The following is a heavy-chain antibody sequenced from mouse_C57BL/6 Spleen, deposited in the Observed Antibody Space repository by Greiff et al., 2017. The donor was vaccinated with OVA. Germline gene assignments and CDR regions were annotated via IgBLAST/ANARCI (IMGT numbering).Heavy chain of an antibody. CDR1: GYTFTSYN. CDR2: IYPGTGDT. V-gene: IGHV1-12*01. Sequence: QVQLQQSGAGLVRPGASVTMSCKASGYTFTSYNMHWVKQTPRQGLEWIGAIYPGTGDTSYNQKFKGKATLTADKSSSTAYMQLLSLTSSDSAVYYCSRCYYYRSRYDWGQGTTLTVSS. D-gene: IGHD2-14*01. J-gene: IGHJ2*01. CDR3: SRCYYYRSRYD.